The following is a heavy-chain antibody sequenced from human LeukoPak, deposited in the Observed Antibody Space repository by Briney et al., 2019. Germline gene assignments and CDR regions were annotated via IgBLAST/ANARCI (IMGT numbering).Heavy chain of an antibody. J-gene: IGHJ4*02. CDR1: GFTFSSYG. V-gene: IGHV3-30*18. D-gene: IGHD6-19*01. CDR2: ISYDGSNK. CDR3: AKDGGGWYVADYFDY. Sequence: PGGSLRLSCAASGFTFSSYGMHWVRQAPGKGLEWVAVISYDGSNKYYADSVKGRFTISRDNSKNTLYLQMNSLRAEDTAVYYCAKDGGGWYVADYFDYWGQGTLVTVSS.